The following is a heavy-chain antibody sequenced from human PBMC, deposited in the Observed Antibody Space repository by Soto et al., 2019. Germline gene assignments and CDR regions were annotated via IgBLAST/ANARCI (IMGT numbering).Heavy chain of an antibody. CDR1: GFTFSSHG. V-gene: IGHV3-33*01. D-gene: IGHD6-6*01. J-gene: IGHJ6*04. Sequence: QVQLVESGGGVVQAGRSLRLSCAASGFTFSSHGIHWVRQAPGKGLEWVACIWADGSNVEYADSVKGRFTISKDSSKNTVDLQMNSLRAEDTAVYSCARDGRQLVPYGLDAWGKGTTVTVSS. CDR2: IWADGSNV. CDR3: ARDGRQLVPYGLDA.